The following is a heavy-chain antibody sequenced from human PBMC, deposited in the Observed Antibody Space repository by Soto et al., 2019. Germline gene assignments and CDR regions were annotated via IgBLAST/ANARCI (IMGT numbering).Heavy chain of an antibody. D-gene: IGHD6-19*01. V-gene: IGHV4-30-4*01. CDR2: IYYSGST. Sequence: QVQLQESGPGLVKPSQTLSLTCTVSGGSISSGDYYWSWIRQPPGKGLEWIGYIYYSGSTYYNPSRKSRVTIAVDTSKNQFSLKMSSVTAADAAEYYGAQYSSGRDCDIWGQGTMVTVSS. CDR3: AQYSSGRDCDI. CDR1: GGSISSGDYY. J-gene: IGHJ3*02.